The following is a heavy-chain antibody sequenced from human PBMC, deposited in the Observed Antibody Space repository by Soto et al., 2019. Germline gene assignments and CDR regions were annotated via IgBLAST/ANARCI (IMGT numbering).Heavy chain of an antibody. V-gene: IGHV4-31*01. CDR1: GGSISSGGYH. Sequence: QVQLQESGPGLVKPSQTLSLTCTVSGGSISSGGYHWSWIRQHPGKGLEWIGYIYYSGTSYNPSLKSPVTISVDTSKNQFSLKLSSVTAADTAVYFCARGVRDWGQGTLVTVSS. CDR2: IYYSGT. J-gene: IGHJ4*02. CDR3: ARGVRD. D-gene: IGHD3-10*01.